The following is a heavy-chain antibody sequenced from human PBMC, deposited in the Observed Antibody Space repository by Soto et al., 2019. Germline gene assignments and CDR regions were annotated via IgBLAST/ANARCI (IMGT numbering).Heavy chain of an antibody. V-gene: IGHV3-30-3*01. CDR3: ARYRASTVTTPSSGDYYGIDV. J-gene: IGHJ6*02. Sequence: PGGSLRLPCAASGVTFSSYAMHWVRQAPGKGLEWVPVISYDGSNKYYADSVRGRFTISRDHSKNTLYLQMNSLRAEDTAVYYCARYRASTVTTPSSGDYYGIDVWGQGTTVTVSS. CDR2: ISYDGSNK. CDR1: GVTFSSYA. D-gene: IGHD4-17*01.